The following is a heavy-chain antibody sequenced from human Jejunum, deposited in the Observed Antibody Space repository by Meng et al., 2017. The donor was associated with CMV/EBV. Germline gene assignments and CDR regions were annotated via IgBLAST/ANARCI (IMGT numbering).Heavy chain of an antibody. J-gene: IGHJ4*02. D-gene: IGHD1-7*01. Sequence: AVSVESFSGHYWNWIRQAPGKGLEWIGEINRSGSANHNSSLMSRVTISVDASKNQFSLKLRSVTAADTAVYYCARQTNMELYYFDYWGQGIPVTVSS. CDR3: ARQTNMELYYFDY. CDR2: INRSGSA. CDR1: VESFSGHY. V-gene: IGHV4-34*01.